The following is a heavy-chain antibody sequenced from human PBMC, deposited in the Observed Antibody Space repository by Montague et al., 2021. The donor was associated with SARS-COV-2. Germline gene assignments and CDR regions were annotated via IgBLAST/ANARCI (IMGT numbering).Heavy chain of an antibody. CDR3: ARGARQGYVFRLGSFDS. J-gene: IGHJ4*02. Sequence: SETRERTGAVEGGAGSGYHWNWIRQPPGKGLEWMGESKHSGSTNYNPSLKRRGTMAENTSKNQFSLKLSSVTAADTAVYYCARGARQGYVFRLGSFDSWGQGTLVTVSS. D-gene: IGHD3/OR15-3a*01. V-gene: IGHV4-34*01. CDR1: GGAGSGYH. CDR2: SKHSGST.